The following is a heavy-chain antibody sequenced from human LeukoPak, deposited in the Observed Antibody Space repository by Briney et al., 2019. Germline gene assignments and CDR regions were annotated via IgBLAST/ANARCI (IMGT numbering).Heavy chain of an antibody. CDR2: IYYSGST. CDR3: ARVYYYDSSAFDY. CDR1: GGSISSYY. V-gene: IGHV4-59*12. J-gene: IGHJ4*02. Sequence: SETLSLTCTVSGGSISSYYWSWIRQPPGKGLEWIGYIYYSGSTNYNPSLKSRVTISVDTSKNQFSLKLSSVTAADTAVYYCARVYYYDSSAFDYWGQGTLVTVSS. D-gene: IGHD3-22*01.